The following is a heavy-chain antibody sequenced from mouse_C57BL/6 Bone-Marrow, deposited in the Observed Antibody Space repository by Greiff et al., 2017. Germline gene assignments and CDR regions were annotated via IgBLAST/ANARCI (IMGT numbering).Heavy chain of an antibody. J-gene: IGHJ1*03. V-gene: IGHV14-4*01. CDR2: IDPENGYT. CDR1: GFNIKDDY. CDR3: TTGSGV. Sequence: EVKLMESGAELVRPGASVKLSCTASGFNIKDDYMHWVKQRPEQGLEWIGWIDPENGYTEYASKFQGKATITADTSSNTAYLQLSSLTSEDTAVYYCTTGSGVWGTGTTVTVSS.